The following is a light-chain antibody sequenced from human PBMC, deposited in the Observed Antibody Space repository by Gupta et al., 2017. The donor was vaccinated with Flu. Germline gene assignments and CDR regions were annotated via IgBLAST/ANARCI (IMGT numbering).Light chain of an antibody. J-gene: IGKJ4*01. CDR2: AAS. Sequence: DIQLTQSPSFLSASVGDRVTITCRASQGIDKYLAWYQQKPGKAPKLLIYAASTLQSGVPSRFSGSGSGTELTLTISSLQSEDFATYYWQQLNFGGGTKVEIK. CDR3: QQLN. CDR1: QGIDKY. V-gene: IGKV1-9*01.